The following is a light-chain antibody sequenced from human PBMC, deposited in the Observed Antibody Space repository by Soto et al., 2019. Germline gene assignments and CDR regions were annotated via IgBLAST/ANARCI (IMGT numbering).Light chain of an antibody. CDR2: DAS. Sequence: EIVLTQSPGTLSLSPGERATLSCRASQTVTNDYVAWYQQNDGQDHRLIIYDASTRATGIPDRFSGSGSGPEYTLTISRLEPADFAVYSCQQYGFSPLSVGQGTRLELK. J-gene: IGKJ5*01. CDR1: QTVTNDY. CDR3: QQYGFSPLS. V-gene: IGKV3-20*01.